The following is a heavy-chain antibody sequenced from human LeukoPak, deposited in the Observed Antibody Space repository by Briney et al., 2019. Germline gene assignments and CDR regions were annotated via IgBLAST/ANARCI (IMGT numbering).Heavy chain of an antibody. D-gene: IGHD4-17*01. CDR3: AKGDSGDYGWYDY. CDR1: GFSLSSGYY. Sequence: SETLSLTCAVSGFSLSSGYYGGWIRQPPGKGLEWIGSIYHSGSTSYNPSLKSRVTMSVDTSKTQFSLNLNSVTAADTAVYYCAKGDSGDYGWYDYWGQGTLVTVSS. V-gene: IGHV4-38-2*01. CDR2: IYHSGST. J-gene: IGHJ4*02.